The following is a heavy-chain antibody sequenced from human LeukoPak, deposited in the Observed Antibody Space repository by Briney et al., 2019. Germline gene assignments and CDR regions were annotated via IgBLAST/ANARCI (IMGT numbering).Heavy chain of an antibody. CDR1: GFTFSSFA. J-gene: IGHJ4*02. D-gene: IGHD3-10*01. CDR2: ISYDGSNK. CDR3: ARDGYSGSGSYSHHFDY. V-gene: IGHV3-30*04. Sequence: GKSLRRSCAPSGFTFSSFAMHCVRPAPGKGLVWVAVISYDGSNKYYADSVKGRFTISRDNSKNTMYLQMNSLRAEDTAVYYCARDGYSGSGSYSHHFDYWGQGTLVTVSS.